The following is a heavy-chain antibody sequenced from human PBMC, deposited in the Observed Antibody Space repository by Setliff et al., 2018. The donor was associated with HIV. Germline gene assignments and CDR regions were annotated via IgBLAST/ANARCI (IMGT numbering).Heavy chain of an antibody. V-gene: IGHV1-46*01. Sequence: ASVKVSCKASGYTFTSHYIHWVRQAPGQGLEWMGIINPNGGSTTYAQKFQGRVTMTTDTSTNTAYMELRSLRSDDTAVYYCASSSPTTYYYGSGSPPLDYWGQGTLVTVSS. CDR3: ASSSPTTYYYGSGSPPLDY. CDR2: INPNGGST. J-gene: IGHJ4*02. D-gene: IGHD3-10*01. CDR1: GYTFTSHY.